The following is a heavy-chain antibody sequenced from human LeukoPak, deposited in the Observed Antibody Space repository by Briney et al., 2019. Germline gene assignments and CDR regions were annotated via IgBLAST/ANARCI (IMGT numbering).Heavy chain of an antibody. CDR2: IKEDGSEK. Sequence: GGSLRLSCAASGFTFGNYWMTWVRQAPGKGLEWVANIKEDGSEKYYVDSVKGRFTISRDNAENSLYLQMNSLRAEDTAVYYCARGDYYGSPKVVAAWGQGTLVTVSS. CDR1: GFTFGNYW. D-gene: IGHD3-10*01. CDR3: ARGDYYGSPKVVAA. J-gene: IGHJ5*02. V-gene: IGHV3-7*03.